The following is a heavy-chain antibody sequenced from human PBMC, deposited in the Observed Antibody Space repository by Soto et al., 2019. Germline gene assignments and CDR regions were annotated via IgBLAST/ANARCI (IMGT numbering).Heavy chain of an antibody. CDR2: ISGSGGST. CDR1: GFTFSSYA. J-gene: IGHJ6*02. CDR3: ATLAVPAAAYYYYYGMDV. V-gene: IGHV3-23*01. D-gene: IGHD2-2*01. Sequence: EVQLLESGGGLVQPGGSLRLSCAASGFTFSSYAMSWVRQAPGKGLEWVSAISGSGGSTYYADSVKGRFNISRDNSQNTLYLQMNSLRADDTAVYYCATLAVPAAAYYYYYGMDVWGQGTTVTVSS.